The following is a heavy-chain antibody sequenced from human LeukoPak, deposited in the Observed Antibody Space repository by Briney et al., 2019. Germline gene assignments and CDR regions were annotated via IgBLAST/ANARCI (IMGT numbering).Heavy chain of an antibody. Sequence: PGGSLRLSCAASGFTFSSYDMTWVRQAPGRGLEWVSSIRPSGDNTYYADSVKGRFTISRDNSNNTLYLQMNSLRAEDTAVYYCARDRGDYWGQGTLVTVSS. CDR3: ARDRGDY. V-gene: IGHV3-23*01. CDR1: GFTFSSYD. J-gene: IGHJ4*02. CDR2: IRPSGDNT. D-gene: IGHD3-16*01.